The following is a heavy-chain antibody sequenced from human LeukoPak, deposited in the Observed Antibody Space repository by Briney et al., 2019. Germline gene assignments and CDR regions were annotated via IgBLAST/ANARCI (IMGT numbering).Heavy chain of an antibody. CDR2: IYYSGST. CDR1: GGSISSHY. D-gene: IGHD3/OR15-3a*01. J-gene: IGHJ6*03. Sequence: SETLSLTCTVSGGSISSHYWSWIRQPPGKGLEWIGYIYYSGSTNYNPSLKSRVTISVDTSRNQFSLKLSSVTAADSAVYYCARRTGYLNYYYYYYMDVWGNGTTVTVSS. V-gene: IGHV4-59*11. CDR3: ARRTGYLNYYYYYYMDV.